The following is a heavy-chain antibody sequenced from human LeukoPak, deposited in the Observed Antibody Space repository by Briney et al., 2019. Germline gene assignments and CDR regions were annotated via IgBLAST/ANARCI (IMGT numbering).Heavy chain of an antibody. CDR2: MRSDGSDE. J-gene: IGHJ4*02. CDR1: GFSFRSSA. D-gene: IGHD5-24*01. CDR3: AKDDRWLQFCC. Sequence: GGSLRLSCAASGFSFRSSAMHWVRQAPGKGLEWMAFMRSDGSDEHYADSVKGRFTISRDNSHNTLYLQMNSLRAEDTAVYYCAKDDRWLQFCCWGQGTLVTVSA. V-gene: IGHV3-30*02.